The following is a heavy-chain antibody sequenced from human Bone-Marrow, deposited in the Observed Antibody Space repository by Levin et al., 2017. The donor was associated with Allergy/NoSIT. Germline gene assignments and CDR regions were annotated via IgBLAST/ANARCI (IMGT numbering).Heavy chain of an antibody. V-gene: IGHV3-21*01. CDR1: GFTFSSYS. D-gene: IGHD3-22*01. Sequence: GGSLRLSCAASGFTFSSYSMNLVRQAPGKGLEWVSSISSSSTYTYYADSVQGRFTISRDNAKNSLYLQMNSLRAEDTAVYYCAREYPYDTSGYFRTGSDYWGQGTLVTVSS. CDR2: ISSSSTYT. CDR3: AREYPYDTSGYFRTGSDY. J-gene: IGHJ4*02.